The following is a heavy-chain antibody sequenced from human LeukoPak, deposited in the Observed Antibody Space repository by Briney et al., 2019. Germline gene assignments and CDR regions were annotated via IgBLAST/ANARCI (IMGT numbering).Heavy chain of an antibody. D-gene: IGHD1-26*01. CDR3: AGVQREPYAFDI. CDR1: GGSISSSSYY. J-gene: IGHJ3*02. CDR2: IYYSGSP. V-gene: IGHV4-39*07. Sequence: SETLSLTCTVSGGSISSSSYYWGWIRQPPGKGLEWIGSIYYSGSPYYNPSLKSRVTISVVTSKNQFSLKLSSVTTADTAVYYSAGVQREPYAFDIWGQGTMVTVSS.